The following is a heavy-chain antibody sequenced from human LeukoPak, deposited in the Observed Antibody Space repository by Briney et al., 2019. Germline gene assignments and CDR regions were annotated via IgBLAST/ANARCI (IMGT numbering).Heavy chain of an antibody. CDR2: ISAYNGNT. V-gene: IGHV1-18*01. J-gene: IGHJ4*02. CDR3: ARPADYGDYFDY. CDR1: GYTFTSYG. Sequence: ASVKVSCKASGYTFTSYGISWVRQAPGQGLEWMGWISAYNGNTTYAQKLQGRVTMTTDTSTSTAYMELRSLRSDDTAVYYCARPADYGDYFDYWGQGTLVTVSS. D-gene: IGHD4-17*01.